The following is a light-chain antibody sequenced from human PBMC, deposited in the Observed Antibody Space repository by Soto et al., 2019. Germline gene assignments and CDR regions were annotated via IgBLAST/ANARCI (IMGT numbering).Light chain of an antibody. Sequence: IVMTQSPDSLAVSLVERATLNCKSMQSILYFSNNKDSLAWYQQKPGQPPKLLIYWASTRESGVPARFSGSGSGTDFTLTISSLQAEDVAVYYCQQYYSTPLTFGGGTKVDIK. J-gene: IGKJ4*01. V-gene: IGKV4-1*01. CDR1: QSILYFSNNKDS. CDR2: WAS. CDR3: QQYYSTPLT.